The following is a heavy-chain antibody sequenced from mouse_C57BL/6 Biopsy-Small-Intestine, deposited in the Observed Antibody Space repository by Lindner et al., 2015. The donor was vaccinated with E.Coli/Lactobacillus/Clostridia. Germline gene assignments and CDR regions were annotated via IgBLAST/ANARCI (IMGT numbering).Heavy chain of an antibody. CDR1: GYTFTDQI. CDR3: AREDWDFDY. D-gene: IGHD4-1*01. J-gene: IGHJ2*01. CDR2: IHPRDGST. V-gene: IGHV1-78*01. Sequence: VQLQESGPELVKPGASVKIPCKVSGYTFTDQIIHWMKQRPEQGLEWIGYIHPRDGSTNYNEKFKGKATLTAAKSSSTAYMQLNSLTSEDSAVYFCAREDWDFDYWGQGTTLTVSS.